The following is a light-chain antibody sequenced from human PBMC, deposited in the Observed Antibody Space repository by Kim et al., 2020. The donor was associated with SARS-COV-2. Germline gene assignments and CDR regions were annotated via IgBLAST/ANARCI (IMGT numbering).Light chain of an antibody. V-gene: IGLV3-9*01. CDR1: NIGSKT. CDR3: QVWDSSTVV. CDR2: RDT. Sequence: SYELTQPLSVSVPLGQTARITCGGNNIGSKTVHWYQQRPGQAPVLVIHRDTNRPSGIPERFSGSNSGNTATLTISGAQAGDEADYICQVWDSSTVVFGGGTQLTVL. J-gene: IGLJ2*01.